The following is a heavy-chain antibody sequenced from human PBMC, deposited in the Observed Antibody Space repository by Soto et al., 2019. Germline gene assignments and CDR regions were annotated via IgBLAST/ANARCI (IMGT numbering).Heavy chain of an antibody. J-gene: IGHJ4*02. CDR3: AKDRPGGPWSFDY. V-gene: IGHV3-23*01. Sequence: GGSLRLSCGASGFIFSGSAMSWVRQAPGKGLQWVSSIGGTGGKKYYTDFVRGRFTISRDSSMNIVYLQMDSLRGEDTAVYYCAKDRPGGPWSFDYWGQGTLVTVSS. CDR2: IGGTGGKK. CDR1: GFIFSGSA. D-gene: IGHD6-6*01.